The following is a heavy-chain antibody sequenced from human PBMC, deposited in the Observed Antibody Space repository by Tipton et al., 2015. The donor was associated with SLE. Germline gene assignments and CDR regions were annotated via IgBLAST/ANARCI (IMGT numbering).Heavy chain of an antibody. CDR3: ARMWRAARGYFDL. CDR2: IYYSGGT. D-gene: IGHD6-6*01. CDR1: GGSISSGGYY. Sequence: TLSLTCTVSGGSISSGGYYWSWIRQHPGKGLEWIGYIYYSGGTYYNPSLKSRVTISVDTSKNQFSLKLSSVTAADTAVYYCARMWRAARGYFDLWGRGTLVTVSS. J-gene: IGHJ2*01. V-gene: IGHV4-31*03.